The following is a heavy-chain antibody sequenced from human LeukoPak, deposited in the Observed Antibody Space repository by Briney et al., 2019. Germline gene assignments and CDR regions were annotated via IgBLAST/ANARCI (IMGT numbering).Heavy chain of an antibody. V-gene: IGHV1-8*01. Sequence: ASVKVSCKASGYTFTSHDINWVRQATGQGLEWMGWMNPNSGNTGYAQKFQGRVTMTRNTSISTAYMELSSLRSEDTAVYYCARGRFVATGFDPWGQGTLVTVSS. D-gene: IGHD5-12*01. CDR2: MNPNSGNT. CDR1: GYTFTSHD. J-gene: IGHJ5*02. CDR3: ARGRFVATGFDP.